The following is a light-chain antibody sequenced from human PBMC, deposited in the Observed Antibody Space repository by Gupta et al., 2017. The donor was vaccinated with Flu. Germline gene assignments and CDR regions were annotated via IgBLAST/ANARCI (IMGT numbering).Light chain of an antibody. V-gene: IGKV4-1*01. CDR2: CAT. Sequence: EIEMTQSPDSLAVALGDRVTINCKSSQSLIYSSNNNHYIAWYQQKRGQPPKLIIYCATTEDFGVPDRFGSSESGKDFTLTISSLQAEDVTVYCCQQYITTPITFGGGTKVEIK. CDR3: QQYITTPIT. CDR1: QSLIYSSNNNHY. J-gene: IGKJ4*02.